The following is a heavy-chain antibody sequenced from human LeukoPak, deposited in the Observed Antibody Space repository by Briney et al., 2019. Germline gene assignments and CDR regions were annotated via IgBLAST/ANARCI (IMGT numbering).Heavy chain of an antibody. CDR1: GYTFTGYY. CDR2: INPNSGGT. Sequence: ASVKVSCKASGYTFTGYYMHWVRQAPGQGLEWMGWINPNSGGTNYAQKSQGRVTMTRDTSISTAYMELSRLRSDDTAVYYCARDKVRGVQGGGWFDPWGQGTLVTVSS. D-gene: IGHD3-10*01. V-gene: IGHV1-2*02. CDR3: ARDKVRGVQGGGWFDP. J-gene: IGHJ5*02.